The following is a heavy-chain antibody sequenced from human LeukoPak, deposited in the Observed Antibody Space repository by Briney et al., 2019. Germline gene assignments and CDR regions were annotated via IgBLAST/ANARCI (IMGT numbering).Heavy chain of an antibody. CDR1: GFPFSNYA. CDR2: ISFDGGKI. CDR3: ARDPAKGAATYFDY. J-gene: IGHJ4*02. D-gene: IGHD2-15*01. V-gene: IGHV3-30*04. Sequence: GRSLRLSCAASGFPFSNYAMNWVRQTPGKGREWLALISFDGGKIYYADSVKGRFTISRDNSKNTLFLQMNSLTVEDTAVYYCARDPAKGAATYFDYWGQGTLVTVSS.